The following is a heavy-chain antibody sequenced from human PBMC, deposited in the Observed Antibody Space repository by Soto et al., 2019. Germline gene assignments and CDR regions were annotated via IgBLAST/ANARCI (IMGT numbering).Heavy chain of an antibody. V-gene: IGHV1-69*05. D-gene: IGHD2-2*01. CDR2: IIPIFGTA. CDR3: ARHVPAAGYYYGMDV. Sequence: QVQLVQSGAEVKKPGSTAKVSCKASVGTFSSYAISWVRQAPGQGLEWMGGIIPIFGTANYAQKFQGRDTITTDEYTSTAYMELSSLRSEDTAVYYCARHVPAAGYYYGMDVWGQGTTVTVSS. CDR1: VGTFSSYA. J-gene: IGHJ6*02.